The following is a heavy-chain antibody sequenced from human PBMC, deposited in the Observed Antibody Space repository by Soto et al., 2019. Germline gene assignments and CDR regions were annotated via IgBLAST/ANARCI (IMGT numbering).Heavy chain of an antibody. Sequence: GGSLRLSCAASGFTFSSYAMYRFRQAPGKGLEWVAVIWSDGSNEGYVDSVKDRFTISRDDSKSIAYLQMNSLKTEDTAVYYCSRDLATVTPWYSDLWGRGTLVTVSS. CDR2: IWSDGSNE. D-gene: IGHD4-17*01. CDR1: GFTFSSYA. V-gene: IGHV3-33*01. J-gene: IGHJ2*01. CDR3: SRDLATVTPWYSDL.